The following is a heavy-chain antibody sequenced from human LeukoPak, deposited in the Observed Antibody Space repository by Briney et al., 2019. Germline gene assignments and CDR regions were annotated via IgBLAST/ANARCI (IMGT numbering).Heavy chain of an antibody. CDR1: GGSISSSSYY. D-gene: IGHD5-18*01. CDR3: ASYSYGYPSYYFDY. CDR2: IYYSGST. J-gene: IGHJ4*02. Sequence: SETLSLTCTVSGGSISSSSYYWGWIRQPPGKGLGWIGSIYYSGSTYYNPSLKRRVTISVDTSKNPFSLKLSSVTAAGTAVYYCASYSYGYPSYYFDYWGQGTLVTVSS. V-gene: IGHV4-39*01.